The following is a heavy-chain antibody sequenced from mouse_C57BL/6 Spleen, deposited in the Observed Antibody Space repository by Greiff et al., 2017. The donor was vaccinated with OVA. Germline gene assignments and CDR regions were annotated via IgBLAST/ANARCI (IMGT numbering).Heavy chain of an antibody. J-gene: IGHJ1*03. D-gene: IGHD1-1*01. Sequence: QVQLQQPGAELVRPGSSVKLSCKASGYTFTSYWMDWVKQRPGQGLEWIGNIYPSDSETHYNQKFKDKATLTVDKSSSTAYMQLSSLTSEDSAVDYCARRYYGSSYWYFDVWGTGTTVTVSS. CDR1: GYTFTSYW. V-gene: IGHV1-61*01. CDR3: ARRYYGSSYWYFDV. CDR2: IYPSDSET.